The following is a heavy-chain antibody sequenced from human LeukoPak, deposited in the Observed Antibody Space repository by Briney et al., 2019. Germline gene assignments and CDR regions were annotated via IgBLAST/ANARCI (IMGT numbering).Heavy chain of an antibody. Sequence: SETLSLTCTVSGGSISSYYWSWIRQPPGKGLEWIGYISYTGSTDYNPSLKSRVTISVDTSKNQFSLKLRFVTAADTAVYYCAREAVAAGYYFDNSGQGTLVTVSS. CDR2: ISYTGST. V-gene: IGHV4-59*01. CDR3: AREAVAAGYYFDN. CDR1: GGSISSYY. D-gene: IGHD6-19*01. J-gene: IGHJ4*02.